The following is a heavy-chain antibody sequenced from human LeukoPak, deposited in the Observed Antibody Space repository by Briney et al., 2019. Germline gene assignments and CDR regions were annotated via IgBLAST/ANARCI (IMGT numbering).Heavy chain of an antibody. CDR1: GFTFSSYE. Sequence: PGGSLRLSCAASGFTFSSYEMNWVRQAPGKGLEWVSYISSSGSTIYYADSVKGRFTISRDNSKNTLYLQMNSLRAEDTAVYYCAREGVPYSSSWHIDYWGQGTLVTVSS. J-gene: IGHJ4*02. CDR3: AREGVPYSSSWHIDY. V-gene: IGHV3-48*03. D-gene: IGHD6-13*01. CDR2: ISSSGSTI.